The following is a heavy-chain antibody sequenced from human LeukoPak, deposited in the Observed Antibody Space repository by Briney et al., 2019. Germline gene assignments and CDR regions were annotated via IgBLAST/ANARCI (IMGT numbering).Heavy chain of an antibody. J-gene: IGHJ4*02. Sequence: ALVKVSCKASGYTFTGYYMHWVRQAPGQGLEWMGRINPNSGGTNYAQKSQGGVTMTRDTSISTAYMELSRLRSDDTAVYYCASTMVRGENYWGQGTLVTVSS. V-gene: IGHV1-2*06. CDR1: GYTFTGYY. CDR3: ASTMVRGENY. D-gene: IGHD3-10*01. CDR2: INPNSGGT.